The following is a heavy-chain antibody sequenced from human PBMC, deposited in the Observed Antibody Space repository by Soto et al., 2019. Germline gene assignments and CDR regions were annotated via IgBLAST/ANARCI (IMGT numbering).Heavy chain of an antibody. CDR1: GFTFGDYA. D-gene: IGHD3-9*01. Sequence: GGSLRLSCTASGFTFGDYAMSWVRQAPGKGLEWVGFIRSIGGDTLYADSVKGRFTISRDQPKNTVFLQMSSLRIEDTAVYYCVKGRSGEYYFDAMDVWGQGTTVTVSS. J-gene: IGHJ6*02. CDR2: IRSIGGDT. CDR3: VKGRSGEYYFDAMDV. V-gene: IGHV3-64D*06.